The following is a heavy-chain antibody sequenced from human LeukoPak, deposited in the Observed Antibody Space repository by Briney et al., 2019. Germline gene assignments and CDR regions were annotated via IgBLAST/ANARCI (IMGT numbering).Heavy chain of an antibody. CDR1: GGSISSYY. Sequence: PSETLSLTCTVSGGSISSYYWSWIRQPAGKGLEWIGRIYTSGSTNYNPSLKSRVTMSVDTSKNQFSLKLSSVTAADTAVYYCARGIAVAGTRPRWYFDLWAVAPWSLSPQ. J-gene: IGHJ2*01. CDR3: ARGIAVAGTRPRWYFDL. CDR2: IYTSGST. V-gene: IGHV4-4*07. D-gene: IGHD6-19*01.